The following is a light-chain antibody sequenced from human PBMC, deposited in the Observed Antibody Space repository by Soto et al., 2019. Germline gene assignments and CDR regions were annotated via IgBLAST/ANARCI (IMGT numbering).Light chain of an antibody. Sequence: QPVLTQSPSASASLGASVKLTCTLSSGHSSYAIAWHQQQPEKGPRYLMKLNSDGSHSKGDEIPDRFSGSSSGAERYLTISSLQSEDEADYYCQTWGSGIHVLFGGGTKLTVL. J-gene: IGLJ2*01. V-gene: IGLV4-69*01. CDR1: SGHSSYA. CDR3: QTWGSGIHVL. CDR2: LNSDGSH.